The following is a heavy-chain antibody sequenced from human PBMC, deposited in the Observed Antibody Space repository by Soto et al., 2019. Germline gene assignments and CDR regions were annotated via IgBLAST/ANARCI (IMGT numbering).Heavy chain of an antibody. CDR2: INPGGGTT. CDR3: ARAGGETDYYYGMDV. J-gene: IGHJ6*02. CDR1: GFAFNNYY. V-gene: IGHV1-46*02. D-gene: IGHD7-27*01. Sequence: QVQLVQSGAEVKKPGASVKVSCKASGFAFNNYYMHWVRQAPGHGLEWMGIINPGGGTTTYTQKFQARDNMTRHTSTSTVFMELSSLRSDDTAVYYCARAGGETDYYYGMDVWGQGTTVTVSS.